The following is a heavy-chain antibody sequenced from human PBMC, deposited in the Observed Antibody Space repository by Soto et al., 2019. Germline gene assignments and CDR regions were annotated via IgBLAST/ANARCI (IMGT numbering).Heavy chain of an antibody. D-gene: IGHD3-16*01. CDR2: INGYNGNT. Sequence: QVQLVQSGAEVKKPGASVKVSCKASGYTFTSYGISWVRQAPGQGLEWMGWINGYNGNTNHAQKLQCRGTMSTDTSTSTAYRELRSLRSDDSAVYYCARMGDVPYYYYGMDGWGQGTTVTVSS. CDR3: ARMGDVPYYYYGMDG. J-gene: IGHJ6*02. V-gene: IGHV1-18*01. CDR1: GYTFTSYG.